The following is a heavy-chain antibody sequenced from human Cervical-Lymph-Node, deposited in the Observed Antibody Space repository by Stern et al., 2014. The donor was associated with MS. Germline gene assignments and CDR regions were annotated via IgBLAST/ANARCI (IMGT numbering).Heavy chain of an antibody. CDR1: GYTFSDHY. CDR3: ARELNWNDIFTNVFDI. J-gene: IGHJ3*02. D-gene: IGHD1-20*01. CDR2: INAKSGVT. Sequence: VQLVESGAEVKKPGVSVKVSCKASGYTFSDHYMHWVRQAPGQGLEWMGWINAKSGVTNYAQKFQGRVTMTRDTSISTAYVELSSLRSDDTAVYYCARELNWNDIFTNVFDIWGHGTMVSVSS. V-gene: IGHV1-2*02.